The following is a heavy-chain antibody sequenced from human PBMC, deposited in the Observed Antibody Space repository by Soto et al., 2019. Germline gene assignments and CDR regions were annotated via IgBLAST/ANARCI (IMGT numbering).Heavy chain of an antibody. J-gene: IGHJ4*02. Sequence: EVQLVESGGGLVKPGGSLRLSCAASGFTFSTYSMNWVRQAPGKGLEWVSFISSSSTYMYYADSVKGRFTISRDNANNSLYLQMNSMRAEDTAVYYCARFGRLCATEVYWGQGTLVTVSS. CDR3: ARFGRLCATEVY. V-gene: IGHV3-21*06. CDR1: GFTFSTYS. CDR2: ISSSSTYM. D-gene: IGHD2-15*01.